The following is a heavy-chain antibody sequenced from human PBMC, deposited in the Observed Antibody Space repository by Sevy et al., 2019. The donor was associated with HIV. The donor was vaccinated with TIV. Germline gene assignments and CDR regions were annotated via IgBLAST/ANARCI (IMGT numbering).Heavy chain of an antibody. CDR3: ARSPLWFGELLAGVDY. CDR2: ISAYNGNT. D-gene: IGHD3-10*01. J-gene: IGHJ4*02. Sequence: ASVKVSCKASGYTFTSYGISWVRQAPGQGLEWMGWISAYNGNTNYAQKLQGRVTMTTDTSTSTAYMELRSLRSDETAVYYCARSPLWFGELLAGVDYWGQGTLVTVSS. V-gene: IGHV1-18*01. CDR1: GYTFTSYG.